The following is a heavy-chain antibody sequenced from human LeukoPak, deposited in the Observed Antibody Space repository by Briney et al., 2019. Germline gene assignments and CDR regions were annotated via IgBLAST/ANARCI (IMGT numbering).Heavy chain of an antibody. CDR3: AGSTYYYDSSGYDY. CDR2: IYHSGST. CDR1: GGSISSYY. D-gene: IGHD3-22*01. J-gene: IGHJ4*02. Sequence: TSSETLSLTCTVSGGSISSYYWSWIRQPPGKGLEWIGYIYHSGSTYYNPSLKSRVTISVDRSKNQFSLKLSSVTAADTAVYYCAGSTYYYDSSGYDYWGQGTLVTVSS. V-gene: IGHV4-59*04.